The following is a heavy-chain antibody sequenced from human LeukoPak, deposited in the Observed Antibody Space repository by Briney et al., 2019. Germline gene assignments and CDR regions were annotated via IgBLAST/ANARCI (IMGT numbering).Heavy chain of an antibody. CDR1: GGTFSSYA. J-gene: IGHJ6*03. V-gene: IGHV1-69*13. D-gene: IGHD6-13*01. CDR2: IIPIFGTA. Sequence: SVKVSCKASGGTFSSYAISWVRQAPGQGLEWMGGIIPIFGTANYAQKFQGRVTITADESTSTAYMELSSLRSEDTAVYYCARDRRIAAAGTDPYYYYYYMDVWGKGTSVTVSS. CDR3: ARDRRIAAAGTDPYYYYYYMDV.